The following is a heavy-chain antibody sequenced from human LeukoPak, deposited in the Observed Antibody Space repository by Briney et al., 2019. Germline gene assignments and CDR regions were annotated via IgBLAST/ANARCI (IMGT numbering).Heavy chain of an antibody. CDR1: GFTVSSNY. Sequence: PGGSLRLSCAASGFTVSSNYMSWVRQAPGKGLEWVSVISGSGGSTYYADSVKGRFTISRDNSKNTLYLQMNSLRAEDTAVYYCAKSHRAYVDSGDAFDIWGQGTMVTVSS. CDR3: AKSHRAYVDSGDAFDI. V-gene: IGHV3-23*01. CDR2: ISGSGGST. J-gene: IGHJ3*02. D-gene: IGHD3-10*01.